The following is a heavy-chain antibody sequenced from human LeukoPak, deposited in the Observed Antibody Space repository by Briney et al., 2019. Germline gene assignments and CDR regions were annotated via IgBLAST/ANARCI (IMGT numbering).Heavy chain of an antibody. J-gene: IGHJ5*02. Sequence: SETLSLTCTVSGCSISSYYWSWIRQPPGKGLEWMGYIYYSGSTNYNPSLKSRVTISVDTSKNQFSLKLSSVTAADTAVYYCARNSGFRYFDWFHLGEENWFDPWGQGTLVTVSP. CDR3: ARNSGFRYFDWFHLGEENWFDP. CDR2: IYYSGST. CDR1: GCSISSYY. V-gene: IGHV4-59*01. D-gene: IGHD3-9*01.